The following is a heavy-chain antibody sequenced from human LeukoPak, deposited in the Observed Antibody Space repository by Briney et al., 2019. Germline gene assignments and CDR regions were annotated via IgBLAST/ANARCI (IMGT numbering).Heavy chain of an antibody. CDR1: GFTFSSYA. J-gene: IGHJ3*02. CDR3: AKDLRPSGIAAAGAFDI. Sequence: GGSLRLSCAASGFTFSSYAMSWVRQAPGKGLEWVSAISGSGGSTYYADSVKGRFTISRDNSKNTLYLQMNSLRAEDTAVYYCAKDLRPSGIAAAGAFDIWGQGTMVTVSS. V-gene: IGHV3-23*01. CDR2: ISGSGGST. D-gene: IGHD6-13*01.